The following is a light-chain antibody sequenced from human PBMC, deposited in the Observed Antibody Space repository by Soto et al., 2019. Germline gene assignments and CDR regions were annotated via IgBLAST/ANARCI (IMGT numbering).Light chain of an antibody. Sequence: VWKQSPGTLSLSPGEGATLSCRASQSVSSSFLSWYQQKPGQSPRLLIYGASGRATGIPDRFSGSGSGTDFSLTSSRLEHEDFAVYYCQQYGSSGTFGQGTKVDIK. CDR3: QQYGSSGT. J-gene: IGKJ1*01. V-gene: IGKV3-20*01. CDR1: QSVSSSF. CDR2: GAS.